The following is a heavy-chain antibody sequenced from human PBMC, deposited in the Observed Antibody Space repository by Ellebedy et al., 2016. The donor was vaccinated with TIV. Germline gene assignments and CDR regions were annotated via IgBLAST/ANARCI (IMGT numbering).Heavy chain of an antibody. D-gene: IGHD3-22*01. CDR3: ARLGGNYYERSGYYYGSFAFDC. CDR1: GASISNYY. V-gene: IGHV4-59*08. J-gene: IGHJ4*02. Sequence: MPSETLSLTCSVSGASISNYYWSWIRQPPGKGLEWIGYIFNSGSTNYNPSLKSRVTISVDTSKTQFSLKLSSMTAADTAVYYCARLGGNYYERSGYYYGSFAFDCWGQGARVTVSS. CDR2: IFNSGST.